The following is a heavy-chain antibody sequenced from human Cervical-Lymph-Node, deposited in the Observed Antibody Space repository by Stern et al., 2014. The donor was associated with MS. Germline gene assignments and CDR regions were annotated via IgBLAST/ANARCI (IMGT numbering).Heavy chain of an antibody. CDR1: GGPINSYY. J-gene: IGHJ4*02. D-gene: IGHD4/OR15-4a*01. V-gene: IGHV4-4*07. Sequence: QVQLQESGPGLVKPSETLSLTCTVSGGPINSYYWSWIRQPAGKGLEWIGRIYNSWTTNYNPSLKSRVSMSIDPSKNQFSLRLSSVTAADTAVYFCARALAGARFDYWGQGILVTVPS. CDR2: IYNSWTT. CDR3: ARALAGARFDY.